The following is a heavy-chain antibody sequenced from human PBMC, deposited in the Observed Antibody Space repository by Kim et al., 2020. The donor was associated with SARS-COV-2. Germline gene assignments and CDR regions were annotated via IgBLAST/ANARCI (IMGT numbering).Heavy chain of an antibody. CDR3: AKTGSSYYLDY. J-gene: IGHJ4*02. CDR2: IRWNSDRT. Sequence: GGSLRLSCAASGFPFGDYAMHWVRQAPGKGLEWVSGIRWNSDRTAYADSVKGRFTISRDNAKNSLYLQMNSLRPDDTALYYCAKTGSSYYLDYWGQGTLVTVSS. CDR1: GFPFGDYA. V-gene: IGHV3-9*01. D-gene: IGHD2-15*01.